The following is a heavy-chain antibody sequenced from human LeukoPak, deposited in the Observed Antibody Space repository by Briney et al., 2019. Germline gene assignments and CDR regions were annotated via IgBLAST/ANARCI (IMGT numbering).Heavy chain of an antibody. CDR1: GGSIGTYY. Sequence: PSETLSLTCSVSGGSIGTYYWTWIRQPPGKGLEWIGYIYYTGSTNYSPSLKSRASMSVDTSKNQVSLKMTSVTAADTAVYYCARPSIPSDAASALDIWGQGTMVTVSS. CDR2: IYYTGST. CDR3: ARPSIPSDAASALDI. J-gene: IGHJ3*02. V-gene: IGHV4-59*08. D-gene: IGHD2-15*01.